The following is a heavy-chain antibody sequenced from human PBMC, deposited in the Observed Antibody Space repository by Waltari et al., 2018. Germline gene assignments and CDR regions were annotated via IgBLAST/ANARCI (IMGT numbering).Heavy chain of an antibody. CDR2: VSTSGSGGST. J-gene: IGHJ4*02. V-gene: IGHV4-4*07. D-gene: IGHD5-18*01. Sequence: QVQLQESGPGLVKPSETLSLTCTVPGGSFSRYYWSWIRQPAGKGLEWIGRVSTSGSGGSTAYNPSLESRVTMSVDTSKNQFSLKLSSVTDADTAVYFCTRSRLGYSSHDYWGQGTLVTVSS. CDR1: GGSFSRYY. CDR3: TRSRLGYSSHDY.